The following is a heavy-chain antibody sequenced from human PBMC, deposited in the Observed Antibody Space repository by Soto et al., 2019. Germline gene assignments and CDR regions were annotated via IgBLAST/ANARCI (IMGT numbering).Heavy chain of an antibody. V-gene: IGHV3-33*01. D-gene: IGHD6-19*01. Sequence: GGSLRLSCAASGFIFSDYGIHWARQAPGKGLEWVALIWYDGSKKYYADSVKGRFTVSRDNINSTLYLEMNSLRVEDSAVYYCAREGAVAGSQDFWGQGTLVTVSS. CDR3: AREGAVAGSQDF. J-gene: IGHJ4*02. CDR2: IWYDGSKK. CDR1: GFIFSDYG.